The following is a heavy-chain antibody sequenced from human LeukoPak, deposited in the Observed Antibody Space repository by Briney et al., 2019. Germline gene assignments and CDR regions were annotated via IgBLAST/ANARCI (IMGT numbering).Heavy chain of an antibody. V-gene: IGHV3-33*01. CDR3: ARSPKGDSYAMDV. Sequence: GRSLRLSCAASGFTFNTYDMHGVRRAPGKELEWVAGIWDDGSHEYYADSVKGRFTISRDNSKNTLYLQINSLRAEDTAVYYCARSPKGDSYAMDVWGQGTTVTVSS. CDR2: IWDDGSHE. CDR1: GFTFNTYD. J-gene: IGHJ6*02.